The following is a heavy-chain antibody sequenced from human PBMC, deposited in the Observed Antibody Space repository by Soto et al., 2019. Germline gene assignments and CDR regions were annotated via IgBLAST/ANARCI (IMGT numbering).Heavy chain of an antibody. Sequence: EVQLVESGGGLVQPGGSLRLSCAASEFAFSNYNMNWVRQAPGKGLEWVSYIRSTSSIIEYADSVKGRFTNSRDNADNSLYLQMNSLRAEDTAMYYCVREFGSGWNDDAFDIWGQGTMVTVSS. V-gene: IGHV3-48*01. CDR3: VREFGSGWNDDAFDI. CDR2: IRSTSSII. CDR1: EFAFSNYN. D-gene: IGHD6-19*01. J-gene: IGHJ3*02.